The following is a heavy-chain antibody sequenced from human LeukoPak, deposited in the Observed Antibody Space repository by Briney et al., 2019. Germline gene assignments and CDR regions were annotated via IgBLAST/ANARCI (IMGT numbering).Heavy chain of an antibody. CDR1: GFTFSSYS. Sequence: PGGSLRLSCAASGFTFSSYSMNWVRQAPGKGLEWVSFISSSGSYIFYADSVKGRFTISRDNAKNSLYLQMNSLRAEDAAVYYCARDLGPYDFGANSDFGYWGQGTLFTVSS. V-gene: IGHV3-21*01. J-gene: IGHJ4*02. CDR3: ARDLGPYDFGANSDFGY. CDR2: ISSSGSYI. D-gene: IGHD4-23*01.